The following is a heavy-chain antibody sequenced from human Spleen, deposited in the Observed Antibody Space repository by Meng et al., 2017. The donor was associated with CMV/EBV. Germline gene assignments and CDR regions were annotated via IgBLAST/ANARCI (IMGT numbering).Heavy chain of an antibody. J-gene: IGHJ4*02. CDR3: ARGRLGIADY. D-gene: IGHD6-13*01. V-gene: IGHV4-59*12. CDR2: IYYSGST. Sequence: QVQLQESGPGLVKPSETLSLTCTVSGGSISSYYWSWIRQPPGKGLEWIGYIYYSGSTNYTPSLKSRVTISVDTSKNQFSLKLSSVTAADTAVYYCARGRLGIADYWGQGTLVTVSS. CDR1: GGSISSYY.